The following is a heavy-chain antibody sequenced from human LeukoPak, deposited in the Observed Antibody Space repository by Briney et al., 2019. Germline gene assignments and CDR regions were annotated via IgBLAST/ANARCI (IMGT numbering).Heavy chain of an antibody. J-gene: IGHJ4*02. CDR3: AKDSLDYVWGSYRSSNFDY. CDR1: GFTFSSYG. Sequence: PGGSLRLSCAASGFTFSSYGMHWVRQAPGKGLEGVAFIRYDGSNKYYADSVKGRFTISRDNSKNTLYLQMNSLRAEDTAVYYCAKDSLDYVWGSYRSSNFDYWGQGTLVTVSS. V-gene: IGHV3-30*02. CDR2: IRYDGSNK. D-gene: IGHD3-16*02.